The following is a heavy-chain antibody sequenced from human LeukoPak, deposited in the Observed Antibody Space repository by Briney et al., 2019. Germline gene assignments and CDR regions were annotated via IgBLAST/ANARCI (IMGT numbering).Heavy chain of an antibody. J-gene: IGHJ4*02. Sequence: PGGSLRISCAASGFTFSSYAMTWVRQAPGKGLEWVSTIISSGATTYYADSVKGRFTISRDNSKNTLDLQMNSLRAEDTAAYYCAKDIHGDYGGLDYWGQGTLVTVSS. V-gene: IGHV3-23*01. CDR1: GFTFSSYA. CDR2: IISSGATT. CDR3: AKDIHGDYGGLDY. D-gene: IGHD4-17*01.